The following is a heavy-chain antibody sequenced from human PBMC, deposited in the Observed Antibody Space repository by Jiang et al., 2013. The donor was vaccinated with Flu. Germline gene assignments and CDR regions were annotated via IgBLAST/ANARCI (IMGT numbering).Heavy chain of an antibody. CDR2: IYYSGST. CDR3: ARLLTIFGVVAFDY. Sequence: VSGGSISSSSYVLGLDPPAPGKGLEWIGSIYYSGSTYYNPSLKSRVTISVDTSKNQFSLKLSSVTAADTAVYYCARLLTIFGVVAFDYWGQGTLVTVSS. CDR1: GGSISSSSYV. V-gene: IGHV4-39*07. D-gene: IGHD3-3*01. J-gene: IGHJ4*02.